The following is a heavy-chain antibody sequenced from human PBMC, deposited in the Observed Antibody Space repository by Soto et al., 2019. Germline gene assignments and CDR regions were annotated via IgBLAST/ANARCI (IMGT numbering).Heavy chain of an antibody. D-gene: IGHD3-3*01. J-gene: IGHJ4*02. V-gene: IGHV1-69*06. CDR2: IIPIFGTA. CDR1: GGTFSSYA. CDR3: ARERTTYYDFWSGSLRSSFFDY. Sequence: ASVKVSCKASGGTFSSYAISWVRQAPGQGLEWMGGIIPIFGTANYAQKFQGRVTITADKSTSTAYMELSSLRSEDTAVYYCARERTTYYDFWSGSLRSSFFDYWGQGTLVTVSS.